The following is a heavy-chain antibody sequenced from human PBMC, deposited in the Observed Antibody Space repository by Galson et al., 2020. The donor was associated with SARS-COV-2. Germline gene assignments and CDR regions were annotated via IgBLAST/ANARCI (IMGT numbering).Heavy chain of an antibody. J-gene: IGHJ4*02. CDR3: TRERGFRYSHGYSDH. CDR2: ISSSSKNI. Sequence: NSGGSLRLSCAASGFTFSSYTMNWVRQAPGKGLEWVSSISSSSKNIYYADSVKGRFTISRDNAKDSLYLQMNSLGTEDTAVYYCTRERGFRYSHGYSDHWGQGTLVTVSS. V-gene: IGHV3-21*06. CDR1: GFTFSSYT. D-gene: IGHD5-18*01.